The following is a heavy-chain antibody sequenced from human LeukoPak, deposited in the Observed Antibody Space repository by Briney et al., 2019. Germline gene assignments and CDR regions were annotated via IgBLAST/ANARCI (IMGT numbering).Heavy chain of an antibody. J-gene: IGHJ4*02. D-gene: IGHD5-24*01. CDR1: GGSISGSY. Sequence: SETLSLTCTVSGGSISGSYWSWIRQPPGKGLEWIGYIYYSGSTNYNPSLRSRVTISVDTSKNQFSLKLSSVTAADTAVYYCARYGDGSHNLDYWGQGTLVTVSS. V-gene: IGHV4-59*01. CDR2: IYYSGST. CDR3: ARYGDGSHNLDY.